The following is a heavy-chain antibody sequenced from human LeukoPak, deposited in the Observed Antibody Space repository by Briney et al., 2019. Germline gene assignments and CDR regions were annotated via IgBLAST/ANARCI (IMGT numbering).Heavy chain of an antibody. Sequence: KPSETLSLTCTVSGGSISSGGYYWSWIRQHPGKGLEWIGYIYYSGSTYYNPSLKSRVTISVDTSKNQFSLKLSSVTAADTAVYYCARGGDYDSSGIDYWGQGTLVTVSS. CDR3: ARGGDYDSSGIDY. CDR2: IYYSGST. CDR1: GGSISSGGYY. J-gene: IGHJ4*02. D-gene: IGHD3-22*01. V-gene: IGHV4-31*03.